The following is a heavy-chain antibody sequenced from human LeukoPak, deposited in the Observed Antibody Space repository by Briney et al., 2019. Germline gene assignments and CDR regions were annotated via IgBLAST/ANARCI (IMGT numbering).Heavy chain of an antibody. Sequence: ASVEVSCKASGYTFTTYSMHWLRQAPGQSLEWMGWINTANGNTKYSQKFHDRVTFTRDTSASTAYMEVNSLRAEETAVYYCARIAYADEGMDVWGKGTTVTVSS. CDR1: GYTFTTYS. CDR3: ARIAYADEGMDV. CDR2: INTANGNT. J-gene: IGHJ6*03. V-gene: IGHV1-3*04. D-gene: IGHD2-21*01.